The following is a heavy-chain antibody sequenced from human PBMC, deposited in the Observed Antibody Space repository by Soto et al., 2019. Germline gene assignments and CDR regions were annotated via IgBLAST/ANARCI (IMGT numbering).Heavy chain of an antibody. Sequence: GSLRLSCAASGLTFSSYSMNWVRQAPGKGLEWVSYISSSSSTIYYADSVKGRFTISRDNAKNSLYLQMNSLRAEDTAVYYCTTLDCAWPVDYWGQGTLVTVSS. CDR1: GLTFSSYS. CDR3: TTLDCAWPVDY. CDR2: ISSSSSTI. J-gene: IGHJ4*02. D-gene: IGHD2-21*02. V-gene: IGHV3-48*01.